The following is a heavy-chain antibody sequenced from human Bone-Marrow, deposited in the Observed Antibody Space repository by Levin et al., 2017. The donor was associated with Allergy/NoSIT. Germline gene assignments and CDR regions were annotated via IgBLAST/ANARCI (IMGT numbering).Heavy chain of an antibody. CDR3: ARTVGAVVTPVGKGTEVWFDP. CDR2: ISSSSSTI. D-gene: IGHD4-23*01. V-gene: IGHV3-48*01. Sequence: PSETLSLTCAASGFTFSSYSMNWVRQAPGKGLEWVSYISSSSSTIYYADSVKGRFTISRDNAKNSLYLQMNSLRAEDTAVYYCARTVGAVVTPVGKGTEVWFDPWGQGTLVTVSS. CDR1: GFTFSSYS. J-gene: IGHJ5*02.